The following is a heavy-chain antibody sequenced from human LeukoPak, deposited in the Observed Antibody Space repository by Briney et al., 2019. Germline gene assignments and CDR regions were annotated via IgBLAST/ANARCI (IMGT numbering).Heavy chain of an antibody. Sequence: GESLKISCKCSGYTFTNYWIVWVRQMPGKCLEWMRIIHPDDSDTRYSPSFQGQVTISADKSISTAYLQWSSLKASDTAMYYCARTYYYGSGSYYSYGMDVWGQGTAVTVSS. CDR1: GYTFTNYW. J-gene: IGHJ6*02. D-gene: IGHD3-10*01. CDR2: IHPDDSDT. CDR3: ARTYYYGSGSYYSYGMDV. V-gene: IGHV5-51*01.